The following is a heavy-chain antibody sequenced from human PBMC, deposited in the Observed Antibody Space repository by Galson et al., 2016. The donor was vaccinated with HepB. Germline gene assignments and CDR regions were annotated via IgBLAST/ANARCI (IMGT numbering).Heavy chain of an antibody. D-gene: IGHD5-24*01. CDR3: ARAPGGGFAWGPLDY. Sequence: SLRLSCAASGFTFSSYAVHWVRQAPGKGLEWVAVISLDGSDKKYADSVKGRFTISRDNSKNTLYLQMNSLRPEDTALYYCARAPGGGFAWGPLDYWGQGTLVTVSS. CDR2: ISLDGSDK. CDR1: GFTFSSYA. V-gene: IGHV3-30*04. J-gene: IGHJ4*02.